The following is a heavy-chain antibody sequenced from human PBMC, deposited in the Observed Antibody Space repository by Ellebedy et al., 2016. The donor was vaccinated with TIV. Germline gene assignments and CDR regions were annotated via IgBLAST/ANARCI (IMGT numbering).Heavy chain of an antibody. CDR2: ISDDGTNE. V-gene: IGHV3-30*03. Sequence: PGGSLRLSCAASGFTFSSYRIHWVRQAPGKGLEWVALISDDGTNEYYADSVKGRFTISRDNSRNTVNLQMISLRPEDTAIYHCATLTLRDGYNSAFDIWGQGTMVTVSS. D-gene: IGHD5-24*01. CDR3: ATLTLRDGYNSAFDI. CDR1: GFTFSSYR. J-gene: IGHJ3*02.